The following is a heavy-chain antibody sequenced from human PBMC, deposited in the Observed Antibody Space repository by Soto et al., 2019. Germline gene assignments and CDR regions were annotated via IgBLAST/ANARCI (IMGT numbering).Heavy chain of an antibody. J-gene: IGHJ6*02. CDR1: GFTFSSYS. CDR2: ISSSSSTI. Sequence: EVQLVESGGGLVQPGGSLRLSCAASGFTFSSYSMNWVRQAPGKGLEWVSYISSSSSTIYYADSVKGRFTISRDNAKNSLDLQMNSLRDEDTAGYYCARDQGGMDVWGQGTTVTVSS. V-gene: IGHV3-48*02. CDR3: ARDQGGMDV.